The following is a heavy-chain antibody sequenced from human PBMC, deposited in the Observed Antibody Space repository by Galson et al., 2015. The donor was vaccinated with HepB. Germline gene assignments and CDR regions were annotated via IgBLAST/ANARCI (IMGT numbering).Heavy chain of an antibody. D-gene: IGHD1-26*01. Sequence: TLSLTCTVSGGSISSSSYYWGWIRQPPGKGLEWIGSIYYSGSTYYNPSLKSRVTISVDTSKNQFSLKLSSVTAADTAVYYCARQWELPPRFDYWGQGTLVTVSS. J-gene: IGHJ4*02. CDR3: ARQWELPPRFDY. CDR1: GGSISSSSYY. CDR2: IYYSGST. V-gene: IGHV4-39*01.